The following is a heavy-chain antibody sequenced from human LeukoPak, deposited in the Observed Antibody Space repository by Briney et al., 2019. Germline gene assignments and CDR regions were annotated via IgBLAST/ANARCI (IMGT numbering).Heavy chain of an antibody. CDR2: ISSNGGST. D-gene: IGHD3-10*01. J-gene: IGHJ4*02. V-gene: IGHV3-64*01. CDR1: GFTFSSYA. Sequence: GGSLRLSCAASGFTFSSYAMHWVRQAPGKGLEYVSAISSNGGSTYYSNSVKGRFTISRDNSKNTLYLQMGSLRAEDMAVYYCATPTGSRWGQGTLVTVSS. CDR3: ATPTGSR.